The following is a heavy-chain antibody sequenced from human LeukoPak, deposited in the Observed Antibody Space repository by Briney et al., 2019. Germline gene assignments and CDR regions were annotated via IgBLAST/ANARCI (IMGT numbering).Heavy chain of an antibody. D-gene: IGHD1-26*01. CDR1: GFTFSTSW. CDR2: INGDGSST. V-gene: IGHV3-74*01. J-gene: IGHJ4*02. CDR3: AGATIGY. Sequence: GGSLRLSCAASGFTFSTSWMHWVRQAPGKGLVWVSRINGDGSSTSYADSVKGRFTISRDNAKNTLYLQMNSLRAEDPAVYYCAGATIGYWGQGTLVTVSS.